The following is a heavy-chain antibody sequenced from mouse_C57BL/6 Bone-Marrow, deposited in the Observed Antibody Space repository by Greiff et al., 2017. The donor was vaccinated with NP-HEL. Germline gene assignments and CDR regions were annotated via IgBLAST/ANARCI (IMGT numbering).Heavy chain of an antibody. CDR2: IYPGSGST. Sequence: QVQLKQPGAELVKPGASVKMSCKASGYTFTSYWITWVKQRPGQGLEWIGDIYPGSGSTNYNEKFKSKATLTVDTSSSTAYMQLSSLTSEDSAVYYGARSTTVVAKGFAYWGQGTLVTVSA. CDR3: ARSTTVVAKGFAY. J-gene: IGHJ3*01. CDR1: GYTFTSYW. V-gene: IGHV1-55*01. D-gene: IGHD1-1*01.